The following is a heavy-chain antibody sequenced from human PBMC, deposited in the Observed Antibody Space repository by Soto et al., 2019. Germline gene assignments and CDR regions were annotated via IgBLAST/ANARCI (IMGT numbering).Heavy chain of an antibody. Sequence: GGSLRLSCAASGFTFSSYAMSWVRQAPGKGLEWVSAISGSGGSTYYADSVKGRFTISRDNSKNTLYLQMNSLRAEDTAVYYCAKVENILTGYYYFDYWGQGTLVTVSS. CDR3: AKVENILTGYYYFDY. CDR2: ISGSGGST. D-gene: IGHD3-9*01. CDR1: GFTFSSYA. V-gene: IGHV3-23*01. J-gene: IGHJ4*02.